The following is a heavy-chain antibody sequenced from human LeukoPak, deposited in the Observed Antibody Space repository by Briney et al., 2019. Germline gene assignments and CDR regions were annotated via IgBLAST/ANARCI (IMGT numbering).Heavy chain of an antibody. CDR3: AKKYNTGLDP. D-gene: IGHD1-14*01. Sequence: GGSLRLSCAASGFTFSSYGMSWVRQAPGRGLEWVSAITASGGSTYYADSVKGRFTISRDNSKNTLYLQMNSLRAEDTAVYYCAKKYNTGLDPWGQGTLVTVSS. CDR1: GFTFSSYG. V-gene: IGHV3-23*01. CDR2: ITASGGST. J-gene: IGHJ5*02.